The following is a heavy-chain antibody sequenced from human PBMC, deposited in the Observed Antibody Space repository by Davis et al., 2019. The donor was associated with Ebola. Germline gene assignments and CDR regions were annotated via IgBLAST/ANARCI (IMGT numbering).Heavy chain of an antibody. CDR2: INHSGST. J-gene: IGHJ6*02. D-gene: IGHD2-2*01. CDR1: GGSISSSSYY. CDR3: ARVGGIVVVPAASASYYYGMDV. V-gene: IGHV4-39*07. Sequence: SETLSLTCTVSGGSISSSSYYWGWIRQPPGKGLEWIGEINHSGSTNYNPSLKSRVTISVDTSKNQFSLKLSSVTAADTAVYYCARVGGIVVVPAASASYYYGMDVWGQGTTVTVSS.